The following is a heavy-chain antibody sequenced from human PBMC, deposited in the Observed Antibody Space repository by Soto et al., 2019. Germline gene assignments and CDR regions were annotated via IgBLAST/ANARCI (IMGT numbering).Heavy chain of an antibody. CDR3: ARFPFDSNDWTNPRYFDI. CDR2: INHSGIT. D-gene: IGHD3-22*01. J-gene: IGHJ4*02. Sequence: QVQIQQWGAGLLKPAETLSLTCAVYGGSFSDYYWSWIRQPPGKGLEWIGEINHSGITNYSPSLKSRVTMSVDTSKNQFSLKLTYVTAADTALYYCARFPFDSNDWTNPRYFDIWGQGTLGTVSS. V-gene: IGHV4-34*01. CDR1: GGSFSDYY.